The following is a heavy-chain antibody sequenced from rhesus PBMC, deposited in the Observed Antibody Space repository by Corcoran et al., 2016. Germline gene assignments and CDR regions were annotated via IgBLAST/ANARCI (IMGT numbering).Heavy chain of an antibody. V-gene: IGHV4-76*01. CDR2: INGSSGST. CDR3: ARDIAAALFDY. CDR1: GGSISGGSD. D-gene: IGHD6-25*01. J-gene: IGHJ4*01. Sequence: QVQLQESGPGVVKPSETLSLTCAVSGGSISGGSDWSWIRQPPGKGLEWIGYINGSSGSTNYNPSLKNRVNISKDASKNEFSLKLSSVTAADTAVYYCARDIAAALFDYWGQGVLVTVSS.